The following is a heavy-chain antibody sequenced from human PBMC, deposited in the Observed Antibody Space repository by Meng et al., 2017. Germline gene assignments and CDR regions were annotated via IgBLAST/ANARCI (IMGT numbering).Heavy chain of an antibody. D-gene: IGHD3-10*01. CDR1: GGSFSHYA. CDR2: VIPFLDRT. Sequence: SVKVSCKATGGSFSHYAFNWVRQGPGQGLEWMGRVIPFLDRTDYALKFQGRFTITPDEPTNTIYMDPGSLTSDDTAVYFCARDARPYYSGSGSYYKVGKFDYWGQGVLVTVSS. J-gene: IGHJ4*02. CDR3: ARDARPYYSGSGSYYKVGKFDY. V-gene: IGHV1-69*13.